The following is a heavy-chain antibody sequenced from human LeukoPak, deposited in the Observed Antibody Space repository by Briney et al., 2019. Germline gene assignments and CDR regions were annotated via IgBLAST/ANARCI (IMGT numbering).Heavy chain of an antibody. J-gene: IGHJ2*01. V-gene: IGHV3-23*01. Sequence: PGGSLRLSCAASGFTLSIYWMSWVRQAPGKGLEWVSGISGSGGSTYNADSVKGRFTISRDNSKNTLYLQMNSLRAEDTAVYYCAKWDWDFWSAGRYFDLWGRGTLVTVSS. CDR1: GFTLSIYW. CDR2: ISGSGGST. D-gene: IGHD3-3*01. CDR3: AKWDWDFWSAGRYFDL.